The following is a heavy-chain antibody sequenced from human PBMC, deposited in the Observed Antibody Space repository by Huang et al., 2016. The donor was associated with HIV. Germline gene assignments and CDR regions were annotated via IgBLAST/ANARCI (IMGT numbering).Heavy chain of an antibody. CDR2: ISAQHGDT. Sequence: VQLVQSGPDVWKPGASLKISCRASGYEFRAQGLTWVRKAPGQGLEWLGWISAQHGDTLYAQKVQRRMSLTANVSTNTGYLELWGLRYDDTALYYCARDSAITVTAYSDYWGPGTLVTVSS. CDR1: GYEFRAQG. D-gene: IGHD4-17*01. J-gene: IGHJ4*02. CDR3: ARDSAITVTAYSDY. V-gene: IGHV1-18*01.